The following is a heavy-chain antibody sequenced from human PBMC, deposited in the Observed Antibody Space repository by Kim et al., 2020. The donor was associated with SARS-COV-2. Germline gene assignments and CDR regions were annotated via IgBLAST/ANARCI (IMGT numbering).Heavy chain of an antibody. CDR3: VYCGGDCFDY. CDR2: IRSKANSYAT. D-gene: IGHD2-21*01. Sequence: GGSLRLSCAASGFTFSGSAMHWVRQASGKGLECVGRIRSKANSYATAYAASVKGRFTISRDDSKNTAYLQMNSLKTEDTAVYYCVYCGGDCFDYWGQGTLVTVSS. J-gene: IGHJ4*02. V-gene: IGHV3-73*01. CDR1: GFTFSGSA.